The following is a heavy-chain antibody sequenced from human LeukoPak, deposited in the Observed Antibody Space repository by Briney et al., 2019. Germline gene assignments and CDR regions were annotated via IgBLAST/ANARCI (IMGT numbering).Heavy chain of an antibody. D-gene: IGHD6-19*01. CDR2: IYYSGST. CDR1: GGSISSTSYF. J-gene: IGHJ4*02. V-gene: IGHV4-39*07. CDR3: ARGDSTGWFVFYFDF. Sequence: KPSETLSLTCTVSGGSISSTSYFWGWIRQPPGKGLEWIGSIYYSGSTHYNPSLKSRVTMSLDTSNNQLSLKVSSVTAADTAVFYCARGDSTGWFVFYFDFWGQGTLVTVSS.